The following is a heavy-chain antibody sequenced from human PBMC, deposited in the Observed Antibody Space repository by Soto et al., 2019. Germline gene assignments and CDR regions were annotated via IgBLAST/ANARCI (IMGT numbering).Heavy chain of an antibody. J-gene: IGHJ4*02. Sequence: SGPTLVNPTQTHTLTCTLSGFSLSTSGVGLGWIRQPPGKALEWLSLIYWDDDKRYRPSLKSRHTITKDTSKNPVVLTMTNMDPVETATYYCAHIRRDGYNPHFDYWGQGTLVTVSS. V-gene: IGHV2-5*02. CDR3: AHIRRDGYNPHFDY. D-gene: IGHD5-12*01. CDR2: IYWDDDK. CDR1: GFSLSTSGVG.